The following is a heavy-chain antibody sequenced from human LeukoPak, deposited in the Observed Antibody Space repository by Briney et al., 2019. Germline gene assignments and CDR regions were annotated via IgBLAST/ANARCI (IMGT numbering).Heavy chain of an antibody. CDR2: INPNSGGT. D-gene: IGHD3-10*01. CDR1: GYTFTVYY. CDR3: ARGVVTVRGLRGYAFDI. J-gene: IGHJ3*02. Sequence: ASVKVSCKASGYTFTVYYMHWVRQSPGQGLEWMGWINPNSGGTNYAQKFQGRVTMTRDTSISTAHVELSRLTSDDTAVYYCARGVVTVRGLRGYAFDIWGQGTMVTVSS. V-gene: IGHV1-2*02.